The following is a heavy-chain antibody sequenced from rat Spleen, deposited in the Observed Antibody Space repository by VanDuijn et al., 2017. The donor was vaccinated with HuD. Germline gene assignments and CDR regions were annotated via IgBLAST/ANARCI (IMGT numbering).Heavy chain of an antibody. V-gene: IGHV5-62*01. CDR1: GFTFSNYD. Sequence: VQLVESGGGLVQPGRSMKLSCAASGFTFSNYDMAWVRQAPTKGLEWVAYISSNSGTVYADAVKGRFTISRDNAKNTLYLQLNSLKSEDTAIYYCAMYTTDYVMDAWGQGASVTVSS. CDR3: AMYTTDYVMDA. D-gene: IGHD1-6*01. CDR2: ISSNSGT. J-gene: IGHJ4*01.